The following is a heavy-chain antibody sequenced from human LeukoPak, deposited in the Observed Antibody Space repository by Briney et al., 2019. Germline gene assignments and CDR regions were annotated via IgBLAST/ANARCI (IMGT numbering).Heavy chain of an antibody. CDR1: GFTFDNYA. D-gene: IGHD5-18*01. CDR3: AKDGTTMVTFWFDP. V-gene: IGHV3-43*02. Sequence: GGSLRLSCAASGFTFDNYAMHWVRQAPGRGLEWVSLISGDGGSTYYADSVKGRFTISRDNSKNSLYLQMNSLRTEDTALYYCAKDGTTMVTFWFDPWGQGTLVTVSS. CDR2: ISGDGGST. J-gene: IGHJ5*02.